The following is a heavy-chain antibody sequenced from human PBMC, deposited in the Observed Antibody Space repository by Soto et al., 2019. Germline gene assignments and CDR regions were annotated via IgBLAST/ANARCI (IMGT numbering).Heavy chain of an antibody. D-gene: IGHD2-8*01. CDR2: ISTYNGNT. J-gene: IGHJ6*02. CDR3: VRDPYHVLMVNAQNLYGMDV. V-gene: IGHV1-18*01. Sequence: QVQLVQSGAEVKKPGASVKVSCKASGYTFTTYDISWVRQAPGQGLEWMGRISTYNGNTNYPQSLQGRLTMTTDTSTTTAYMELRSLRSDDTAVYYCVRDPYHVLMVNAQNLYGMDVWGQGTTVTVSS. CDR1: GYTFTTYD.